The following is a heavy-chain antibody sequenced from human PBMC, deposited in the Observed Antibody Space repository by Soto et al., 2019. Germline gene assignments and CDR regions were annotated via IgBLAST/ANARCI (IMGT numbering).Heavy chain of an antibody. CDR1: GFTFSSYG. CDR3: ARASIFGVVSPPDY. V-gene: IGHV3-33*01. CDR2: IWYDGSNK. J-gene: IGHJ4*02. Sequence: PGGSLRLSCAASGFTFSSYGMHWVRQAPGKGLEWVAVIWYDGSNKYYADSVKGRFTISRDNSKNTLYLQMNSLRAEDTAVYYCARASIFGVVSPPDYWGQGTLVTVSS. D-gene: IGHD3-3*01.